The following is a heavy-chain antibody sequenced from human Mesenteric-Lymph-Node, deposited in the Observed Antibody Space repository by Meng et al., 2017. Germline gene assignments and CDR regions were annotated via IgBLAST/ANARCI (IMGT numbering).Heavy chain of an antibody. D-gene: IGHD3-10*01. CDR1: GYTFTGYY. J-gene: IGHJ4*02. Sequence: VVQSGAEVKKPGASVKVSCKASGYTFTGYYMHWVRQAPGQGLEWMGRINPNSGGTNYAQKFKGRVTMTRDTSTSTVYMDLSSLRSEDTAVYYCARSNSYYYGSGSLIFDYWGQGTLVTVSS. V-gene: IGHV1-2*06. CDR3: ARSNSYYYGSGSLIFDY. CDR2: INPNSGGT.